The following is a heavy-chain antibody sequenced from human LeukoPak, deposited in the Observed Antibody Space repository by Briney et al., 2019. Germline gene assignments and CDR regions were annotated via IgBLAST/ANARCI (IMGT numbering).Heavy chain of an antibody. D-gene: IGHD3-3*01. CDR2: IKQDGSTK. Sequence: GGSLRLSCAASGFTFSNYWMSWVRQAPGKGLEWVANIKQDGSTKYYVDSVKGRFTISRDNAKNSLYLQMNSLRAEDTAVYHCAREGYKTDFWSGSSYYGMDVWGHGTTVTVSS. V-gene: IGHV3-7*01. J-gene: IGHJ6*02. CDR1: GFTFSNYW. CDR3: AREGYKTDFWSGSSYYGMDV.